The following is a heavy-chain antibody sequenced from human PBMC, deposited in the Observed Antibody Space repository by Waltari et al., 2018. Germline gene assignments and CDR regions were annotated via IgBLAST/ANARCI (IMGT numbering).Heavy chain of an antibody. CDR2: IYYSGST. CDR1: GGSISSYY. CDR3: ARVLGFDDSSGYYSYYFDY. V-gene: IGHV4-59*01. D-gene: IGHD3-22*01. J-gene: IGHJ4*02. Sequence: QVQLQESGPGLVKPSETLSLTCTVSGGSISSYYWSWIRQPPGKGLEWIGYIYYSGSTNYNTSLKSRVTISVDTSKNQFSLKLSSVTAADTAVYYCARVLGFDDSSGYYSYYFDYWGQGTLVTVSS.